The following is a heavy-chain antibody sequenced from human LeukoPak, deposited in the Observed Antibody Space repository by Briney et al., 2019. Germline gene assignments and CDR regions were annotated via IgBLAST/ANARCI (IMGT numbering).Heavy chain of an antibody. Sequence: WGSLRLSCTASGVSFSSYTMNRVGQAPGKGLEWVSSISSDSTYIYYADSVKGRFTISRDNAKNSLYLQMNSLRAEDTAVYYCARLREIPVFGVVTKSTSYFDYWGQGTLVTVSS. CDR3: ARLREIPVFGVVTKSTSYFDY. CDR1: GVSFSSYT. J-gene: IGHJ4*02. D-gene: IGHD3-3*01. CDR2: ISSDSTYI. V-gene: IGHV3-21*01.